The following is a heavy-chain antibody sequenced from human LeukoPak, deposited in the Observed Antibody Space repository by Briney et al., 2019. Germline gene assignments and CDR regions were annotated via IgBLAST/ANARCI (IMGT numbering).Heavy chain of an antibody. CDR3: ARHVDHCFDY. J-gene: IGHJ4*02. Sequence: AGGSLRLSCAASGFTFSSYAMSWVRQAPGKGLEWVSAISGSGGSTYYADSVKGRFTISRDNSKNTLYLQMNSLRAEDTAVYYCARHVDHCFDYWGQGTLVTVSS. CDR2: ISGSGGST. CDR1: GFTFSSYA. V-gene: IGHV3-23*01. D-gene: IGHD3-10*02.